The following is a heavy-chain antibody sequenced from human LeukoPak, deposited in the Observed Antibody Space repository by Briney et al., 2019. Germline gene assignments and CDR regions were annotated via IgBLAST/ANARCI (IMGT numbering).Heavy chain of an antibody. Sequence: GGSLRLSCAASGFSLSGYWMTWVRQAPGKGLEWVARLHADGVEQNYVDSVAGRFTMSRDNAKNSLDLQMNSLRVEDTAVYYCARGGYSFDYLGQGTLVVVST. CDR1: GFSLSGYW. CDR3: ARGGYSFDY. J-gene: IGHJ4*02. CDR2: LHADGVEQ. D-gene: IGHD5-18*01. V-gene: IGHV3-7*01.